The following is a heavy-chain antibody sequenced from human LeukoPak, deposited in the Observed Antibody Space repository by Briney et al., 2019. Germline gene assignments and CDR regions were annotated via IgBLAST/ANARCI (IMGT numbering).Heavy chain of an antibody. Sequence: GGSQRLSCAASGFTFSNYAMSWVRQAPGEGLVWVSRISPDGRTTSYADSVKGRFTISRDNAKNTVYLQVNSLRAEDTAVYYCARVGTGYYHFDYWGQGTLVTVSS. CDR1: GFTFSNYA. V-gene: IGHV3-74*01. J-gene: IGHJ4*02. CDR2: ISPDGRTT. CDR3: ARVGTGYYHFDY. D-gene: IGHD3/OR15-3a*01.